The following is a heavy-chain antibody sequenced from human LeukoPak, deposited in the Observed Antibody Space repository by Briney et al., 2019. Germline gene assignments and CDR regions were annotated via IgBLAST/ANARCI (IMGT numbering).Heavy chain of an antibody. CDR2: ISNSGDST. J-gene: IGHJ4*02. CDR3: AKVGAYSSSWYGQYYFDY. CDR1: GFTFSSYA. V-gene: IGHV3-23*01. D-gene: IGHD6-13*01. Sequence: GSLRLSCAASGFTFSSYAMSWVRPAPGKGLEWVSTISNSGDSTHYADSVKGRFTISRDSSKNTLYLQMNSLRAEDTAVYYCAKVGAYSSSWYGQYYFDYWGQGTLVTVSS.